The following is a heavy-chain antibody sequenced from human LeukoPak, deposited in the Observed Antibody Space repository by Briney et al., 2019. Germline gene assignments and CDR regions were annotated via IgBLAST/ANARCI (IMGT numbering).Heavy chain of an antibody. CDR2: ISAYNGNT. D-gene: IGHD3-3*01. J-gene: IGHJ6*03. CDR3: ARDRVDYDLWSGSYYYYMDV. CDR1: GYTFTSFG. V-gene: IGHV1-18*01. Sequence: ASVEVSCKASGYTFTSFGISWVRQAPGQGLEWMGWISAYNGNTNYAEKLQGRVTMTTDTSTSTAYMELRSLRSDDTAVYYCARDRVDYDLWSGSYYYYMDVRGKGTTVTVSS.